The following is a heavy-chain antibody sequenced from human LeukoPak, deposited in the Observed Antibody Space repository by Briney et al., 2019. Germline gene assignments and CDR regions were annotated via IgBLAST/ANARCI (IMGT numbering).Heavy chain of an antibody. Sequence: GGSLRLSCAASGFTFSSYAMSWVRQAPGKGLEWVSTISGSGDSTYNADSVKGRITISRDNSKNTLYLQMNSLRAEDTAVYYCAKVYYYDSSGDPWGQGTLVTVSS. CDR3: AKVYYYDSSGDP. CDR2: ISGSGDST. D-gene: IGHD3-22*01. CDR1: GFTFSSYA. J-gene: IGHJ5*02. V-gene: IGHV3-23*01.